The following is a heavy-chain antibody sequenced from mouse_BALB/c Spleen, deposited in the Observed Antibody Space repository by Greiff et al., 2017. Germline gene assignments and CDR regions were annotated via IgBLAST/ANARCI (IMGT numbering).Heavy chain of an antibody. CDR3: AREGLREDWPY. Sequence: VQLKESGGGLVKPGGSLKLSCAASGFTFSSYAMSWVRQSPEERLEWVAEISSGGSYTYYPDTVTGRFTISRDNAKNTLYLEMSSLRSEDTAMYYCAREGLREDWPYWGQGTLVTVSA. D-gene: IGHD2-4*01. J-gene: IGHJ3*01. CDR1: GFTFSSYA. CDR2: ISSGGSYT. V-gene: IGHV5-9-4*01.